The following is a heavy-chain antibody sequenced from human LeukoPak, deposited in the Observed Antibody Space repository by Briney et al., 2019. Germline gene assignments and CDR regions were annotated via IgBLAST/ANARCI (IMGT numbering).Heavy chain of an antibody. Sequence: GGSLRLSCAASGFTFSSYGMHWVRQAPGKGLEWVAVISYDGSNKYYADSVKGRFTISRDNSKNTLYLQMNSLRAEDTAVYYCAKGNYDANKNYYYYYGMDVWGQGTTVTVSS. CDR2: ISYDGSNK. J-gene: IGHJ6*02. D-gene: IGHD5-12*01. CDR3: AKGNYDANKNYYYYYGMDV. V-gene: IGHV3-30*18. CDR1: GFTFSSYG.